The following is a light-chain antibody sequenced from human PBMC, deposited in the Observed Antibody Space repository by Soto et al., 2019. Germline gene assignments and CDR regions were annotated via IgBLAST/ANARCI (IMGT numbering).Light chain of an antibody. CDR3: QHSNNFHFT. V-gene: IGKV3D-20*02. CDR2: DAS. J-gene: IGKJ5*01. CDR1: QSVSNTY. Sequence: EIVLTQSPGTLSLSPVERATLSFRASQSVSNTYLAWYQQKPGQAPRLLIYDASSRATGIPDRFSGSGSGTDFTLTISRLEPEDFATYYCQHSNNFHFTFGQGTRLEIK.